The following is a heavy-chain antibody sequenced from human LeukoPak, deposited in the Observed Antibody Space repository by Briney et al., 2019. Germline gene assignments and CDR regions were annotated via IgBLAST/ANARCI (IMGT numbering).Heavy chain of an antibody. J-gene: IGHJ4*02. CDR3: ARGPDVSNYYDRSGYQLDY. CDR1: GGSFSGYY. D-gene: IGHD3-22*01. CDR2: INHSGST. V-gene: IGHV4-34*01. Sequence: PSETLSLTCAVYGGSFSGYYWSWIRQPPGKGLEWIGEINHSGSTNYNPSLKSRVTISVDTSKNQFSLKLSSVTAADTAVYYCARGPDVSNYYDRSGYQLDYWGQGTLVTVSS.